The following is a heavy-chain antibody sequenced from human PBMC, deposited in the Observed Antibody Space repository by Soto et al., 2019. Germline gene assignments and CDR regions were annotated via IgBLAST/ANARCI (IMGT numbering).Heavy chain of an antibody. Sequence: SETLSLTCAVYGGSFSGYYWSWIRQPPGEGLEWIGEINHSGSTNYNPSLKSRVTISVDTSKNQFSLKLSSVTAADTAVYYCARERGSSSSGARNYYGMDVWGQGATVTVSS. D-gene: IGHD6-6*01. CDR1: GGSFSGYY. CDR3: ARERGSSSSGARNYYGMDV. V-gene: IGHV4-34*01. J-gene: IGHJ6*02. CDR2: INHSGST.